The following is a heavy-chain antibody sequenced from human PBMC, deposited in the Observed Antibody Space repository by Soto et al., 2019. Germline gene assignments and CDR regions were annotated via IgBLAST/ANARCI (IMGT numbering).Heavy chain of an antibody. CDR1: GFTFSSYG. CDR2: ISYDGSNK. CDR3: AKKGASGSTVILFDY. J-gene: IGHJ4*02. D-gene: IGHD4-17*01. V-gene: IGHV3-30*18. Sequence: QVQLVESGGGVVQPGRSLRLSCAASGFTFSSYGMHWVRQAPGEGLEWVAIISYDGSNKYYADSVKGRFTISRDNSKNTLYLQMDSLRAEETAVYYCAKKGASGSTVILFDYWGQGTLVTVSS.